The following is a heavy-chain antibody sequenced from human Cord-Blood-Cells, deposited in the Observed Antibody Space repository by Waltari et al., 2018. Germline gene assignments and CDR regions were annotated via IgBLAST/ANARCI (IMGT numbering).Heavy chain of an antibody. CDR1: GGSISSGVYY. V-gene: IGHV4-31*03. J-gene: IGHJ2*01. D-gene: IGHD5-18*01. CDR3: ARDRNQGRYSYGYYWYFDL. Sequence: QVQLQESGPGLVKPSQTLSLTCTVSGGSISSGVYYWSWIRQHPGKGLEWIGYIYYSGSTYYNPSLKSRVTISVDTSKNQFSLKLSSVTAADTAVYYCARDRNQGRYSYGYYWYFDLWGRGTLVTVSS. CDR2: IYYSGST.